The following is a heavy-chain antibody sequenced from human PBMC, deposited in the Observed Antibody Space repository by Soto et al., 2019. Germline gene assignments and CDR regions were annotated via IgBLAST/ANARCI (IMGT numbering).Heavy chain of an antibody. CDR1: GFTFSSYW. CDR2: INRDGSST. V-gene: IGHV3-74*03. Sequence: EVQLVESGGGLVQPGGSLRLSCAASGFTFSSYWMHWVRQAPGKGLVWVSGINRDGSSTTYADSVKGRFTISRDNAKNTRNLQMNTLRAEDAAVYYCARDEGVGTLVRGFDYWGQGTLVTVSS. J-gene: IGHJ4*02. D-gene: IGHD3-10*01. CDR3: ARDEGVGTLVRGFDY.